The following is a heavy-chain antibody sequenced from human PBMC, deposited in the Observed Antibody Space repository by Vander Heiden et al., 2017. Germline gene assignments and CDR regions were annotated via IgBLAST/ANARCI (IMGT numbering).Heavy chain of an antibody. V-gene: IGHV3-30-3*01. J-gene: IGHJ6*02. CDR1: GFPFSSYA. CDR2: ISYDGSNK. D-gene: IGHD6-13*01. CDR3: ARVIAAAGYYYYYGMDV. Sequence: QVQLVESGGGVVQPGSSLRLSCAASGFPFSSYAMHWVRQAPGKGLEWVAVISYDGSNKYYAGSVKGRFTIARDNSKNTLYLQMNSLRAEDTAVYYCARVIAAAGYYYYYGMDVWGQGTTVTVSS.